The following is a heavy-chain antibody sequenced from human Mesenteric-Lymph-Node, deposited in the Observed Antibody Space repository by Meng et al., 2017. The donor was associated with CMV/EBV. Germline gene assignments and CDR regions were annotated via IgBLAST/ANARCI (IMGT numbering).Heavy chain of an antibody. CDR3: ARGKVTGSAYYGMDV. J-gene: IGHJ6*02. D-gene: IGHD1-20*01. CDR2: IRQDGGEK. V-gene: IGHV3-7*01. CDR1: GFTFSSYW. Sequence: GESLKISCAASGFTFSSYWITWVRQAPGKGLEWVANIRQDGGEKYHVDSVKGRFTISRDNAKNSLYLQMNSLRAEDTAVYYCARGKVTGSAYYGMDVWGQGTTVTVSS.